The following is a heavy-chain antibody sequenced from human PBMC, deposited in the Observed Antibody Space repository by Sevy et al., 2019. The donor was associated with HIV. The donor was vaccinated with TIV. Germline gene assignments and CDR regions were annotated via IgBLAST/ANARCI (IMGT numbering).Heavy chain of an antibody. CDR2: IKSKTDGGTT. V-gene: IGHV3-15*01. CDR3: TTRHVLLWFGELLFDY. J-gene: IGHJ4*02. Sequence: GGSLRLSCAASGFTFSNAWMSWVRQAPGKGLEWVGRIKSKTDGGTTDYAAPMKGRFTISRDDSKNTLYLQMNSLKTEDTAVYYCTTRHVLLWFGELLFDYWGQGTLVTVSS. CDR1: GFTFSNAW. D-gene: IGHD3-10*01.